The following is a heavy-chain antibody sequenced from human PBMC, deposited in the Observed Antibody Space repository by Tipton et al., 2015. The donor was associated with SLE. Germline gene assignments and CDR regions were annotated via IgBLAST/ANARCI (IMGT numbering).Heavy chain of an antibody. V-gene: IGHV1-69*04. CDR3: ASCTGREIY. J-gene: IGHJ4*02. Sequence: QSGPEVKKPGSSVKASCKASGGTFSSYAISWVRQAPGQGLEWMGRIIPILGIANYAQKFQGRVTITADKSTSTAYMELSSLRSEDTAVYYCASCTGREIYWGQGTLVTVSS. CDR1: GGTFSSYA. CDR2: IIPILGIA. D-gene: IGHD7-27*01.